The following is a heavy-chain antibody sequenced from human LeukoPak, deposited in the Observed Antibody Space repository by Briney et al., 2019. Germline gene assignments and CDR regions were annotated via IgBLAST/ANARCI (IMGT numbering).Heavy chain of an antibody. D-gene: IGHD6-13*01. CDR3: ARTYGSSWPYYYYYMDV. Sequence: GASVKVSCKASGYTFTSYYMHWVRQAPGQGLEWMGIINPSGGSTSYAQKFQGRVTMTRDTSTSTVYMELSSLRSEDTAVYYCARTYGSSWPYYYYYMDVWGKGTTVTVSS. V-gene: IGHV1-46*01. CDR1: GYTFTSYY. J-gene: IGHJ6*03. CDR2: INPSGGST.